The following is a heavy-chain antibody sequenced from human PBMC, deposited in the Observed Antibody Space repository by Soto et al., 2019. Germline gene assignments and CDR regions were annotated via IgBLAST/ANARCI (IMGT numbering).Heavy chain of an antibody. J-gene: IGHJ4*02. Sequence: GGSLRLSCAASGFTFSSYAMHWVRQAPGKGLEYVSAISSNGGSTYYANSEKGRFTISRDNSKNTLYLQMGSLRAEDMAVYYCASGGYIFDWVFDYWGQGTLVTVSS. CDR2: ISSNGGST. CDR3: ASGGYIFDWVFDY. V-gene: IGHV3-64*01. D-gene: IGHD3-9*01. CDR1: GFTFSSYA.